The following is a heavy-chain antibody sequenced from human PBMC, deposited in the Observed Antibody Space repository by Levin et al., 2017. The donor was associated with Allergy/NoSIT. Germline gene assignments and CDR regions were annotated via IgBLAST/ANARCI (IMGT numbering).Heavy chain of an antibody. J-gene: IGHJ4*02. CDR2: INHSGST. D-gene: IGHD3-9*01. V-gene: IGHV4-34*01. Sequence: SETLSLTCAVYGGSFSGYYWSWIRQPPGKGLEWIGEINHSGSTNYNPSLKSRVTISVDTSKNQFSLKLSSVTAADTAVYYCARGLFRGAAYQSDLLTGYYSGTQGFDYWGQGTLVTVSS. CDR1: GGSFSGYY. CDR3: ARGLFRGAAYQSDLLTGYYSGTQGFDY.